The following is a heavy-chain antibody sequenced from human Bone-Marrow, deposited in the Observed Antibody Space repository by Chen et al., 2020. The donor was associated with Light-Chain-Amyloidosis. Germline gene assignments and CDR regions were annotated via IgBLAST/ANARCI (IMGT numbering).Heavy chain of an antibody. CDR3: ARGLGEVPLDF. Sequence: QVQLVQSGAEVKKPGSSVKISCTSSGDTFKTYGISWVRQAPGQGLEWMGGIVPIMGSASYAREFRGRVTITADESTTTVYMDLSSLKSDDTAVYFCARGLGEVPLDFWGQGTLVTVSS. CDR1: GDTFKTYG. CDR2: IVPIMGSA. J-gene: IGHJ4*02. V-gene: IGHV1-69*01. D-gene: IGHD3-16*01.